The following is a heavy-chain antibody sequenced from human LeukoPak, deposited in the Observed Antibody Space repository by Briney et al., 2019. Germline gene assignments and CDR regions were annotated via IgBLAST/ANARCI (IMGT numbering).Heavy chain of an antibody. CDR2: INAGNGHT. CDR3: ARGIWSRTVSSYYFDY. V-gene: IGHV1-3*01. Sequence: ASVRVSCKASGFTFTNYAMQWVRQAPGQRLEWMGWINAGNGHTRYSQRFQGRVTITRDTSATTVYMEVTSLRSEDTAVYYCARGIWSRTVSSYYFDYWGQGTLVTVSS. CDR1: GFTFTNYA. D-gene: IGHD3-3*01. J-gene: IGHJ4*02.